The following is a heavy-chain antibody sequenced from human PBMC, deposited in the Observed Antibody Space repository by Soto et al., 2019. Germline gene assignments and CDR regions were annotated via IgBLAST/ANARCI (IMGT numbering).Heavy chain of an antibody. CDR3: ATQTISYTWDV. Sequence: QVQLQESAPGLVKPSGTLSLGCAVSGGSITNTKWWIWVRQAPGKGLEWIGGISRSEGSTYNPSLKGRVAMSLETSNNQFSLRLSSVTAADTAVYYCATQTISYTWDVWGQGTTVTVS. J-gene: IGHJ6*02. D-gene: IGHD1-1*01. CDR2: ISRSEGS. CDR1: GGSITNTKW. V-gene: IGHV4-4*02.